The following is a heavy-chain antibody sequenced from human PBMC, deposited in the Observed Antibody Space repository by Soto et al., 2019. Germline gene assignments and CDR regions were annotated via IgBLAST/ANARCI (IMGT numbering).Heavy chain of an antibody. V-gene: IGHV1-2*02. CDR2: INPFSGGA. CDR1: GYTFTDHY. D-gene: IGHD3-10*01. J-gene: IGHJ4*02. Sequence: GAAVMVSCKTSGYTFTDHYVHWVRQAPGQGLEWLGWINPFSGGAKYPQRFKDKVSMTADTSISTVYMYLTSLTSDDTAIYYCARSSGTYSLDFWGQGTLVTVSS. CDR3: ARSSGTYSLDF.